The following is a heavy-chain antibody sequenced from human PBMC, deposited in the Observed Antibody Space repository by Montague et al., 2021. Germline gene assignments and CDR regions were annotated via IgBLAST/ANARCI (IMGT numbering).Heavy chain of an antibody. Sequence: SLRLSCTASGFTFSDYWMHWVRQAPGKGLVWVSHVSPGGTTTSYAASVRGRFTISRDDAKNTLYLQMHSLRAEDTAVYFCTRATLAAPPRVLDSWGRGNLVTVSA. D-gene: IGHD6-13*01. CDR3: TRATLAAPPRVLDS. J-gene: IGHJ4*02. CDR2: VSPGGTTT. CDR1: GFTFSDYW. V-gene: IGHV3-74*01.